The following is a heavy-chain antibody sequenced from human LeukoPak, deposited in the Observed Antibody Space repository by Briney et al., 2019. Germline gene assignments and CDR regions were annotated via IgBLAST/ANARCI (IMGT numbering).Heavy chain of an antibody. J-gene: IGHJ3*02. CDR3: ARVRDGDSSGYYDDAFDI. D-gene: IGHD3-22*01. CDR1: GGTLSSYA. Sequence: SVKVSCKASGGTLSSYAISWVRQAPGQGLEWMGGIIPIFGTANYAQKFQGRVTITADESTSTAYMELSSLRSEDTAVYYCARVRDGDSSGYYDDAFDIWGQGTMVTVSS. V-gene: IGHV1-69*13. CDR2: IIPIFGTA.